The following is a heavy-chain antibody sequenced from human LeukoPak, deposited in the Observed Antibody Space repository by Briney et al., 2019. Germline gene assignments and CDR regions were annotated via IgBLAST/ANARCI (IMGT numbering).Heavy chain of an antibody. Sequence: SSPTLVKPTQTLTLTCTFSGFSLSSGVVGVGWIRQPPRTALEWLALIYWNDDKRYSPSLKNRLTITKDTSENQVVLTLTNMEPVDTATYYCTHTVDYGGNPNDYWGQGTLVTVSS. CDR1: GFSLSSGVVG. D-gene: IGHD4-23*01. CDR3: THTVDYGGNPNDY. J-gene: IGHJ4*02. V-gene: IGHV2-5*01. CDR2: IYWNDDK.